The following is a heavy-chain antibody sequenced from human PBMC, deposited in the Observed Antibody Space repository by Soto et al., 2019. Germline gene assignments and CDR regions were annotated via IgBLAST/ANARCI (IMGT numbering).Heavy chain of an antibody. D-gene: IGHD3-10*01. V-gene: IGHV4-30-4*01. CDR2: IFYSGDT. CDR3: ARGLNFFGSGTYNYYYGMDV. Sequence: PSETLSLTCTVSGGSISSGDYYWSWIRRPPGKGLEWIGYIFYSGDTSHNPSLRSRVTISVDTSKNQFSLKLTSVTAADAAMYYCARGLNFFGSGTYNYYYGMDVWGQGTTVTVSS. J-gene: IGHJ6*02. CDR1: GGSISSGDYY.